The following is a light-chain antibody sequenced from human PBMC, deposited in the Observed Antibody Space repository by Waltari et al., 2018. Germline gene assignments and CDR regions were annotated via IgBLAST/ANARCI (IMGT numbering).Light chain of an antibody. J-gene: IGKJ1*01. CDR3: QQCNNSPPT. CDR1: QSVSSP. Sequence: EIVLTQSPATLSLSPGEGATLSCRASQSVSSPLVWYQQKRGQAPRLLIYDASNRATGIPARFSGSGSGTDFTLTISSLEPEDFAVYYCQQCNNSPPTFGQGTKVEIK. V-gene: IGKV3-11*01. CDR2: DAS.